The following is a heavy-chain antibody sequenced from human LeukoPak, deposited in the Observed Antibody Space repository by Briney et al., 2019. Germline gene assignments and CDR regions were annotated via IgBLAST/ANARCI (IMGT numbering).Heavy chain of an antibody. V-gene: IGHV3-53*01. D-gene: IGHD2-2*01. CDR3: ASLIRYCSSTSCYHYYYYMDV. CDR1: GFTVSSNY. Sequence: GGSLRLSCAASGFTVSSNYMSWVRQAPGKGLEWVSVIYSGGSTYYADSVKGRFTISRDNSKNTLYLQINSLRAEDTAVYYCASLIRYCSSTSCYHYYYYMDVWGKGTTVTVSS. CDR2: IYSGGST. J-gene: IGHJ6*03.